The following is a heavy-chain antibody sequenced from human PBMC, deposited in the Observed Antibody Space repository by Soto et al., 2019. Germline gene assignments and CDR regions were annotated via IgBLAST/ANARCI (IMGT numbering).Heavy chain of an antibody. V-gene: IGHV4-59*01. Sequence: SVRCTVPGGRISGYYSSCIRRPPGKGLEWIGYIYYSGSTNYNPSLKSRVTISVDTSKNQFSLKLSSVTAADTAVYYCASSQTTYGVKGGGPYYYSYYGIDAWGQGTTVT. CDR3: ASSQTTYGVKGGGPYYYSYYGIDA. CDR2: IYYSGST. CDR1: GGRISGYY. D-gene: IGHD1-1*01. J-gene: IGHJ6*01.